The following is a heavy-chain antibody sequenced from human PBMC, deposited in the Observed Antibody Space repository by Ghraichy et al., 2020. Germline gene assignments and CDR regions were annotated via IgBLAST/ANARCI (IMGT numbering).Heavy chain of an antibody. CDR3: ARVRGDGYNPLFDY. J-gene: IGHJ4*02. CDR2: IIPIFGTA. CDR1: GGTFSSYA. D-gene: IGHD5-24*01. Sequence: SVKVSCKASGGTFSSYAISWVRQAPGQGLEWMGGIIPIFGTANYAQKFQGRVTITADESTSTAYMELSSLRSEDTAVYYCARVRGDGYNPLFDYWGQGTLVTVSS. V-gene: IGHV1-69*13.